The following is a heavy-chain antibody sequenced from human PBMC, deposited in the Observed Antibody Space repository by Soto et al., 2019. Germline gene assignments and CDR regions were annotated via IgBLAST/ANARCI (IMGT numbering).Heavy chain of an antibody. CDR2: IGTAGDT. Sequence: GGSLRLSCAASGFTFSSYSMHWVRQATGKGLEWVSAIGTAGDTYYPGSVKGRFTISRENAKNSLYLQMNSLRAGDTAVYYCARGAFWSGYYYYGMDVWGQGTTVTVSS. CDR1: GFTFSSYS. V-gene: IGHV3-13*01. J-gene: IGHJ6*02. CDR3: ARGAFWSGYYYYGMDV. D-gene: IGHD3-3*01.